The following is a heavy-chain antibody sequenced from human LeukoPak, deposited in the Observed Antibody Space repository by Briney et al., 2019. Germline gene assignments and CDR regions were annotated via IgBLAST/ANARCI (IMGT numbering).Heavy chain of an antibody. V-gene: IGHV4-34*01. CDR1: GGSFGGYY. D-gene: IGHD4-17*01. Sequence: SETLSLTCAVYGGSFGGYYWSWIRQPPGKGLEWIGEINHSGGTNYNPSLKSRVTISVDTSKNQFSLKLSSVTAADTAVYYCATNYGDYAPDYWGQGTLVTVSS. J-gene: IGHJ4*02. CDR2: INHSGGT. CDR3: ATNYGDYAPDY.